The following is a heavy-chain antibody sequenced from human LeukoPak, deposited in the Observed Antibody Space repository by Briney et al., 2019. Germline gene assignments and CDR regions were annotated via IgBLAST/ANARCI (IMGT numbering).Heavy chain of an antibody. J-gene: IGHJ6*03. V-gene: IGHV3-23*01. CDR2: ISGSGVST. Sequence: GGSLRLSCAASGFTFSNYSRSWVRQAPGKGLEWVSAISGSGVSTYYPDSVKGRFTISRDNSKNKLYLQMLNLRAEDTSVYYCANSFCRESSGYCHGYSYYVDVWGKGTTVTVSS. CDR1: GFTFSNYS. CDR3: ANSFCRESSGYCHGYSYYVDV. D-gene: IGHD3-22*01.